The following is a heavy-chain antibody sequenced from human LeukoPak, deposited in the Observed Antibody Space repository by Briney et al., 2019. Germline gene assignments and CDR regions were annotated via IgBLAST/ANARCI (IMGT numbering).Heavy chain of an antibody. CDR3: ARRPKLRDAFDI. CDR1: GGSISSSSYY. V-gene: IGHV4-39*01. CDR2: IYYSGST. J-gene: IGHJ3*02. Sequence: PSETLSLTCTVSGGSISSSSYYWGWIRQPPGKGLEWIGSIYYSGSTYCNPSLKSRLTISVDTSKNQFSLKLSSVTAADTAVYYCARRPKLRDAFDIWGQGTMVTVSS. D-gene: IGHD4-23*01.